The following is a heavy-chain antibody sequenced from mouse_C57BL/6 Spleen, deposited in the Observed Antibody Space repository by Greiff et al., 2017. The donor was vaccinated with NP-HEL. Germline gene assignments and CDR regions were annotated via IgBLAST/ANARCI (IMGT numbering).Heavy chain of an antibody. V-gene: IGHV1-64*01. J-gene: IGHJ2*01. CDR2: IHPNSGST. CDR1: GYTFTSYW. D-gene: IGHD1-1*01. CDR3: ARSLITTVVYFDY. Sequence: VQLQQPGAELVKPGASVKLSCKASGYTFTSYWMHWVKQRPGQGLEWIGMIHPNSGSTNYNEKFKSKATLTVDKSSSTAYMQLSSLTSEDSAVYYCARSLITTVVYFDYWGQGTTLTVSS.